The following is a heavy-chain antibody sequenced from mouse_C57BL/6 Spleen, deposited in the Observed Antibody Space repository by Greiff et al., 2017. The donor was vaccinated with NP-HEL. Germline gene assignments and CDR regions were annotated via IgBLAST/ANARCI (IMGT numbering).Heavy chain of an antibody. Sequence: QVHVKQPGAELVRPGSSVKLSCKASGYTFTSYWMHWVKQRPIQGLEWIGNIDPSDSETHYNQKFKDKATLTVDKSSSTAYMQLSSLTSEDSAVYYCAIITTVVPYAMDYWGQGTSVTVSS. J-gene: IGHJ4*01. V-gene: IGHV1-52*01. CDR1: GYTFTSYW. D-gene: IGHD1-1*01. CDR3: AIITTVVPYAMDY. CDR2: IDPSDSET.